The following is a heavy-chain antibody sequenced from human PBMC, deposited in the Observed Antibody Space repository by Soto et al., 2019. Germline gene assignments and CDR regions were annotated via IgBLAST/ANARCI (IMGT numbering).Heavy chain of an antibody. V-gene: IGHV3-33*01. D-gene: IGHD3-3*01. J-gene: IGHJ5*02. CDR3: ARDSRYYDFWSGYYDNWFDP. Sequence: GGSLRLSCAASGFTFSSYGMHWVRQAPGKGLEWVAVIWYDGSNKYYAGSAKGRFTISRDNSKNTLYLQMNSLRAEDTAVYYCARDSRYYDFWSGYYDNWFDPWGQGTLVTVSS. CDR2: IWYDGSNK. CDR1: GFTFSSYG.